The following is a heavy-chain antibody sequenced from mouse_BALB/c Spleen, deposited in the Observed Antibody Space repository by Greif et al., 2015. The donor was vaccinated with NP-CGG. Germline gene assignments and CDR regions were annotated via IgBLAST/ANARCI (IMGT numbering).Heavy chain of an antibody. CDR3: ARDAYYAMDD. V-gene: IGHV2-9*02. J-gene: IGHJ4*01. CDR1: GFSLTSYG. Sequence: QVQLQQSGPGLVAPSQSLSITCTVSGFSLTSYGVHWVRRPPGKGLEWLGVIWAGGSTNYYSARMSRLSISKDNSKSQXFVKMNSLRTDDTAMDYCARDAYYAMDDWGQGTSVTVSS. CDR2: IWAGGST.